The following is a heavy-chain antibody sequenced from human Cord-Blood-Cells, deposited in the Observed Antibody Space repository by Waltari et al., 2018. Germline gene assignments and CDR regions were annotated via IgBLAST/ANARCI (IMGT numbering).Heavy chain of an antibody. CDR3: ARVYSGSFLFDY. D-gene: IGHD1-26*01. CDR1: GGSFSGYY. V-gene: IGHV4-34*01. J-gene: IGHJ4*02. CDR2: INHSGST. Sequence: QLQQWGAGLLKPSETLSLTCAVYGGSFSGYYWSWIRQPPGKGLEWIGEINHSGSTNYNPSLKSRVTISVDTSKNQFSLKLSSVTAADTAVYYCARVYSGSFLFDYWGQGTLVTVSS.